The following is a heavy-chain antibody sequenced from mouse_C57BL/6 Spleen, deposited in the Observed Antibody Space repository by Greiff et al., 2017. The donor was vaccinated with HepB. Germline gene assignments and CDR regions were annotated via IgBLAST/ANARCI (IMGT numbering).Heavy chain of an antibody. CDR2: INPSSGYT. CDR3: ARYDYAHYYAMDY. D-gene: IGHD2-4*01. Sequence: VQLQQSGAELAKPGASVKLSCKASGYTFTSYWMHWVKQRPGQGLEWIGYINPSSGYTKYNQKFKDKATLTADKSSSTAYMQLSSLTYEDSAVYYCARYDYAHYYAMDYWGQRTSVTVSS. CDR1: GYTFTSYW. J-gene: IGHJ4*01. V-gene: IGHV1-7*01.